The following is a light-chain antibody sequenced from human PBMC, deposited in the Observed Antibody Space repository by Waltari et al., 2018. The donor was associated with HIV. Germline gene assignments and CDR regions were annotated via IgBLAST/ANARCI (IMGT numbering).Light chain of an antibody. J-gene: IGKJ5*01. CDR1: ESVLSSSNNLNY. CDR3: QQYYSTPT. CDR2: ESS. V-gene: IGKV4-1*01. Sequence: DIVLTQSPETLSVSLGERAAIHCKSGESVLSSSNNLNYFAWYQQRPGQPPTLLFSESSSRPSGVPARFTARGSRTDFTLTIDDLQADDVAVYFCQQYYSTPTFGRGTQLV.